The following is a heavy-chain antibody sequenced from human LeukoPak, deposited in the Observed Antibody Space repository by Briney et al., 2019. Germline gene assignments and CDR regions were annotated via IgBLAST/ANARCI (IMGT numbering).Heavy chain of an antibody. V-gene: IGHV5-51*01. Sequence: GEFLKISCKGSGYSFTSYWIGWVRQMPGKGLEWMGIIYPGDSDTRYSPSFQGQVTISADKSISTAYLQWSSLKASDTAMYYCASSYDILTGYSDAFDIWGQGTMVTVSS. D-gene: IGHD3-9*01. J-gene: IGHJ3*02. CDR2: IYPGDSDT. CDR3: ASSYDILTGYSDAFDI. CDR1: GYSFTSYW.